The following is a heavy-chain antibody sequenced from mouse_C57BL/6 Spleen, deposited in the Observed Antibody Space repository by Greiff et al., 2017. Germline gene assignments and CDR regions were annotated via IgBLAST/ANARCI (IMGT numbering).Heavy chain of an antibody. CDR1: GYSFTSYW. CDR2: IDPSDSET. V-gene: IGHV1-52*01. D-gene: IGHD1-1*01. CDR3: ARSHDGSYYYAMDY. Sequence: QVQLQQPGAELVRPGSSVKLSCKASGYSFTSYWMHWVKQRPIQGLEWIGNIDPSDSETHYNQQFKDKATLTVDKSSSTAYMQLNSLTSENSAVYSCARSHDGSYYYAMDYWGQGTSVTVSS. J-gene: IGHJ4*01.